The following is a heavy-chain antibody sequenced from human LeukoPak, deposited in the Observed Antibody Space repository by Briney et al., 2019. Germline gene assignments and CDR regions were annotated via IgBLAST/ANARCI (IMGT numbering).Heavy chain of an antibody. CDR2: IRYDGSNK. J-gene: IGHJ4*02. CDR3: ANGFAFDY. Sequence: GSLRLSCAASGFTFSSYGMNWVRQAPGKGLEWMAFIRYDGSNKYYADSVKGRFSISRDNSKNTLYLQMNSLRTEDTAVYYCANGFAFDYWGQGTLVTVSS. D-gene: IGHD3-10*01. V-gene: IGHV3-30*02. CDR1: GFTFSSYG.